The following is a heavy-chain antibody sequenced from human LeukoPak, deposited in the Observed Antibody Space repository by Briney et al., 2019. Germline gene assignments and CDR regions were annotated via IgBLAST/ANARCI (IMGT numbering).Heavy chain of an antibody. J-gene: IGHJ4*02. CDR3: ATKRWLREDFFDY. CDR2: ISDSGGST. D-gene: IGHD5-12*01. V-gene: IGHV3-23*01. CDR1: GFTFSSFA. Sequence: GGSLRFSCAASGFTFSSFAMYWARQAPGKGLEWVSCISDSGGSTYYADSVKGRFTISRDNSKNTLYLQLNSLRAEDTAVYFCATKRWLREDFFDYWGQGTLVTVSS.